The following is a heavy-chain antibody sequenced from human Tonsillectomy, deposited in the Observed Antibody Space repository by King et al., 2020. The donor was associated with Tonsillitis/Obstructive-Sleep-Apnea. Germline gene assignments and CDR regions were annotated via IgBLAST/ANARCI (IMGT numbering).Heavy chain of an antibody. J-gene: IGHJ4*02. CDR2: ISSSSSYI. CDR3: AREMYYYDSSGSLDH. V-gene: IGHV3-21*01. D-gene: IGHD3-22*01. CDR1: GFTFSSYS. Sequence: VQLVESGGGLVKPGGSLRLSCAASGFTFSSYSMNWVRQAPGKGLEWVSSISSSSSYIYYADSVKGRFTISRDNAKNSLYLQMNSLRAEDTAVYYCAREMYYYDSSGSLDHWGQGTLVTVSS.